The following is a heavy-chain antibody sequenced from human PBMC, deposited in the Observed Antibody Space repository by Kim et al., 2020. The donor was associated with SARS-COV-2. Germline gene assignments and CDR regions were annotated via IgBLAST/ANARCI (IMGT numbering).Heavy chain of an antibody. J-gene: IGHJ6*02. D-gene: IGHD6-13*01. V-gene: IGHV4-39*01. CDR3: ARHRLSSSYGMDV. Sequence: YNPSLKSRVTISVDTSKNQFSLKLSSVTAADTAVYYCARHRLSSSYGMDVWGQGTTVTVSS.